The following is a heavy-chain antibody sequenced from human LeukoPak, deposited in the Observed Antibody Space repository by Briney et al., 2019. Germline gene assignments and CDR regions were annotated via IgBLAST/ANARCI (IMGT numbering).Heavy chain of an antibody. CDR3: ARGQGEYCSSTSCYAGYYYYYYMDV. CDR1: GYTFTGYY. V-gene: IGHV1-2*02. CDR2: INPNSGGT. D-gene: IGHD2-2*01. Sequence: ASVKVSCKASGYTFTGYYMHWVRQAPGQGLEWMGWINPNSGGTNYAQKFQGRVTMTRDTSISTAYMELSRLRSDDTAVYYCARGQGEYCSSTSCYAGYYYYYYMDVWGKGTMVTVSS. J-gene: IGHJ6*03.